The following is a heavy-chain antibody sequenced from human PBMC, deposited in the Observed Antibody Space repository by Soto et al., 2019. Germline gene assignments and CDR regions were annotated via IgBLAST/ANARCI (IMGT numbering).Heavy chain of an antibody. J-gene: IGHJ4*01. CDR3: ETNIYPAATGTHFKYYLDS. V-gene: IGHV5-10-1*01. CDR1: GYSFAGYW. Sequence: PGESLKISCKGSGYSFAGYWITWVRQKPGKGLEWMGLIDPSDSQTYYSPAFRGHVTISVTKSITTVFLQLSSLRASDTAMYYCETNIYPAATGTHFKYYLDSWGPEALVKVSS. CDR2: IDPSDSQT. D-gene: IGHD2-2*01.